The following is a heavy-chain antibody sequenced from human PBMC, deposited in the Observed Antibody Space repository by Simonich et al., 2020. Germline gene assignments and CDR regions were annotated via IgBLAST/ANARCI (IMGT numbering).Heavy chain of an antibody. D-gene: IGHD7-27*01. CDR2: ISYDRSNK. Sequence: QVQLVESGGGVVQPGRSLRLSCAASGFTFSSYAMHWVRQAPGKGLGGVAVISYDRSNKNSADSVKGRYTISRDNSKNTLYLQMNCLRAEDTAVYYCARDRNWGWFDPWGQGTLVTVSS. CDR1: GFTFSSYA. V-gene: IGHV3-30*04. CDR3: ARDRNWGWFDP. J-gene: IGHJ5*02.